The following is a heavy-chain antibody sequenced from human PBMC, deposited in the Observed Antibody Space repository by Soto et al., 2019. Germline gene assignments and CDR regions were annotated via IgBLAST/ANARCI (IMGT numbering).Heavy chain of an antibody. J-gene: IGHJ5*02. CDR1: GGSFSGYY. Sequence: SETLSLTCAVYGGSFSGYYWSWIRQPPGRGLEWIGEINHSGSTNYNPSLKSRVAISVDTSKNQFSLKLSSVTAADTAVYYCARFPRITMVRGPRGPNWFDPWGQGTLVTVSS. CDR2: INHSGST. V-gene: IGHV4-34*01. D-gene: IGHD3-10*01. CDR3: ARFPRITMVRGPRGPNWFDP.